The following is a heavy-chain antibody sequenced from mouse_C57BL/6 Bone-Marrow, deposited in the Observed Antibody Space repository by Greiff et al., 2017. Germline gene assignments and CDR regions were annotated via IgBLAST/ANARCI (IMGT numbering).Heavy chain of an antibody. CDR1: GYTFPDYE. D-gene: IGHD2-4*01. V-gene: IGHV1-15*01. Sequence: LVESGAELVRPGASVTLSCKASGYTFPDYEMHWVKQTPVHGLEWIGAIAPETGGTAYNQKFKGKAILTADNSSSTAYMELRSLTSEDSAVYYCTRVWDYDGDYAMGYWGQGTSVTVSS. CDR2: IAPETGGT. CDR3: TRVWDYDGDYAMGY. J-gene: IGHJ4*01.